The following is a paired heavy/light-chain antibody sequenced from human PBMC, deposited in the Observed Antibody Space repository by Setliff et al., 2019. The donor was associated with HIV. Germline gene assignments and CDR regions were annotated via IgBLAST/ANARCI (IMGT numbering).Light chain of an antibody. Sequence: QSVLTQPPSMSGAPGQRVTISCTGSSSNIGAGYDVHWYQRLPGTAPKLLIYGNTRRPSGVPDRFSGSKSGTSASLAITGLQADDEAEYYCQSYDTGLSEVVFGGGTRLTVL. V-gene: IGLV1-40*01. CDR1: SSNIGAGYD. CDR3: QSYDTGLSEVV. CDR2: GNT. J-gene: IGLJ2*01.
Heavy chain of an antibody. CDR2: IYHRGDT. V-gene: IGHV4-38-2*02. CDR1: GYSISGGYY. CDR3: ARFDHSTLGSYDNPNFDY. Sequence: QVHLQESGPGLVKPSETLSLTCTVSGYSISGGYYWGWLRQAPGKGLQSIGSIYHRGDTIYNPSLKSRVIMSVDTSKNQFSLKLTSVTAADTAVYFCARFDHSTLGSYDNPNFDYWGQGILVTVSS. D-gene: IGHD3-10*01. J-gene: IGHJ4*02.